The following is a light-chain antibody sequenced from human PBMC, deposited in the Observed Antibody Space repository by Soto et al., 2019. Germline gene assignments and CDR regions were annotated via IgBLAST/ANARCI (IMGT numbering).Light chain of an antibody. CDR1: QSVSNSY. CDR2: GAS. V-gene: IGKV3-20*01. Sequence: EIVLTQSPGTLSLSPGERATLSCRASQSVSNSYLAWYQQKPGQAPRLLIYGASSEATGIPARFSGSGSGTDFTLTISRLEPEDFAVYYCQQDGSSPLTFGGGTKVEIK. CDR3: QQDGSSPLT. J-gene: IGKJ4*01.